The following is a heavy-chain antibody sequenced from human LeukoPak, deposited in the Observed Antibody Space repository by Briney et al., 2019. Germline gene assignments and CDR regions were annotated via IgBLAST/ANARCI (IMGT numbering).Heavy chain of an antibody. CDR3: ASGLMTTLDY. Sequence: PSETLSLTCAVYGGSFSGYYWSWIRQPPGKGLEWIGEINHSGSTNYNPSLKSRVTISVDTSKNQFSLKLSPVTAADTAVYYCASGLMTTLDYWGQGTLVTVSS. J-gene: IGHJ4*02. CDR1: GGSFSGYY. CDR2: INHSGST. D-gene: IGHD4-17*01. V-gene: IGHV4-34*01.